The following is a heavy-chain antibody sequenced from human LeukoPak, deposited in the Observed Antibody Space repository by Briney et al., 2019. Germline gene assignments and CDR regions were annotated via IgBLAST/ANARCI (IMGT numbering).Heavy chain of an antibody. D-gene: IGHD3-10*01. CDR2: INWNGGST. J-gene: IGHJ4*02. Sequence: GGSLRLSCAASGFTFDDYGMSWVRQAPGKGLEWVSGINWNGGSTGYADSVKGRFTISRDNAKNSLYLQMNSLRVEDTAVYYCARGPPDGSGSYYPGADWGQGTLVTVSS. V-gene: IGHV3-20*04. CDR3: ARGPPDGSGSYYPGAD. CDR1: GFTFDDYG.